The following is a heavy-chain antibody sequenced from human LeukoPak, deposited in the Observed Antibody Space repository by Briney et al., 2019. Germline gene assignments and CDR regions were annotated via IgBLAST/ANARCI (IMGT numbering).Heavy chain of an antibody. J-gene: IGHJ4*02. V-gene: IGHV4-31*03. CDR3: ARVAPSITGTHFDY. Sequence: QSSQTLSLTCTVSGGSISSGGYYWSWIRQHPGKGLEWIGHIYYSGSTYYNPSLKSRVTISVDTSKNQFSLKLSSVTAADTAVYYCARVAPSITGTHFDYWGQGTLVTVSS. CDR1: GGSISSGGYY. D-gene: IGHD1-20*01. CDR2: IYYSGST.